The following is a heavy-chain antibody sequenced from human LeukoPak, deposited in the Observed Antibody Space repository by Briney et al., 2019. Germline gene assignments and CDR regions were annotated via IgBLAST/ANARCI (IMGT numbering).Heavy chain of an antibody. V-gene: IGHV4-30-4*01. D-gene: IGHD3-10*01. CDR1: GGSISSGDYY. J-gene: IGHJ4*02. Sequence: SETLSLTCTVPGGSISSGDYYWSWIRQPPGKGLEWIGYIYYSGSTYYNPSLKSRVTISVDTSKNQFSLKLSSVTAADTAVYYCARDLRITMVRGKSPREDYWGQGTLVTVSS. CDR2: IYYSGST. CDR3: ARDLRITMVRGKSPREDY.